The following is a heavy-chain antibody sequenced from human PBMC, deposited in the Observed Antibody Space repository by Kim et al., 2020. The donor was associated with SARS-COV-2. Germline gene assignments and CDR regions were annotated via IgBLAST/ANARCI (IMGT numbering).Heavy chain of an antibody. CDR1: GYTFTSYG. D-gene: IGHD6-6*01. CDR3: ARVQQGIAARMSRFDP. J-gene: IGHJ5*02. Sequence: ASVKVSCKASGYTFTSYGISWVRQAPGQGLEWMGWISAYNGNTNYAQKLQGRVTMTTDTSTSTAYMELRSLRSDDTAVYYCARVQQGIAARMSRFDPWGQGTLVTVSS. V-gene: IGHV1-18*01. CDR2: ISAYNGNT.